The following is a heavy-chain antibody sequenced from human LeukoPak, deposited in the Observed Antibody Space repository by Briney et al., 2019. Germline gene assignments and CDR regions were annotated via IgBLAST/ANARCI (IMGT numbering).Heavy chain of an antibody. V-gene: IGHV3-23*01. J-gene: IGHJ4*02. Sequence: PGGSLRLSCAASGFIFSGYAMSWVRQAPGKGLEWVSSIRGGGADIYYADSVKGRFTISRDNSKNTLYLQMNSLRAEDTAVYYCAKRSASGSYYQQIFDYWGQGTLVTVSS. D-gene: IGHD3-10*01. CDR3: AKRSASGSYYQQIFDY. CDR1: GFIFSGYA. CDR2: IRGGGADI.